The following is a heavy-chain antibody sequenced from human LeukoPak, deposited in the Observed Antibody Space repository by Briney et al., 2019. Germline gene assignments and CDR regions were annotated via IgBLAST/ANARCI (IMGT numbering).Heavy chain of an antibody. CDR3: AREYSGSYLNWFDP. CDR2: INPNSGGT. V-gene: IGHV1-2*02. J-gene: IGHJ5*02. Sequence: ASVKVSFKASGYTFTCYYMHWVRQAPGQGLEWVGWINPNSGGTNNAQKFQGRVTMTRDTAISTAYMELSRLRSDDTAVYYCAREYSGSYLNWFDPWGQGTLVTVSS. D-gene: IGHD1-26*01. CDR1: GYTFTCYY.